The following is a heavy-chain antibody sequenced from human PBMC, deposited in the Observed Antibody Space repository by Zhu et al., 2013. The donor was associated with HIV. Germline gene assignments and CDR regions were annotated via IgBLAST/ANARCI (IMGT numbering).Heavy chain of an antibody. CDR2: INTKKGNT. CDR3: AAVWNYDWFDP. V-gene: IGHV1-18*04. D-gene: IGHD3-16*01. CDR1: GYTFRAHY. J-gene: IGHJ5*02. Sequence: QVHLVQSGAEVKEPGASVKVSCKASGYTFRAHYIHWVRQAPGQRLEWLGWINTKKGNTNYAHNFQGRITMTADTSTTTAYMELKSLRSGDTAIYYCAAVWNYDWFDPWGQGNLDHRLV.